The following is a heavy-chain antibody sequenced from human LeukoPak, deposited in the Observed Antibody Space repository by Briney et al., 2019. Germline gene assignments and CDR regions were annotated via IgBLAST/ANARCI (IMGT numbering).Heavy chain of an antibody. D-gene: IGHD2-2*02. CDR3: AKDIGYCSSTSCYTRNYYYYGMDV. CDR2: ISWNSGSI. Sequence: PGGSLRLSCAASGFTFDDYAMHWVRQAPGKGLEWVSGISWNSGSIGYADSVKGRFTISRDNAKNSLYLQMNSLRAEDTALYYCAKDIGYCSSTSCYTRNYYYYGMDVWGQGTTVTVSS. CDR1: GFTFDDYA. J-gene: IGHJ6*02. V-gene: IGHV3-9*01.